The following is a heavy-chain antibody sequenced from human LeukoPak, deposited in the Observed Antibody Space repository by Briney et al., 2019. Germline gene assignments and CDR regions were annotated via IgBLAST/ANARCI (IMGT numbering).Heavy chain of an antibody. Sequence: ASVKVSCKASGYTFTGYYMHWVRQAPGQGLEWMGWINPNSGGTNYAQKFQGRVTMTRDTSISTAYMELSRLRSDDTAVYYCARDRVVVPAAGGIIHYWGQGTLVTVSS. V-gene: IGHV1-2*02. CDR3: ARDRVVVPAAGGIIHY. J-gene: IGHJ4*02. D-gene: IGHD2-2*01. CDR1: GYTFTGYY. CDR2: INPNSGGT.